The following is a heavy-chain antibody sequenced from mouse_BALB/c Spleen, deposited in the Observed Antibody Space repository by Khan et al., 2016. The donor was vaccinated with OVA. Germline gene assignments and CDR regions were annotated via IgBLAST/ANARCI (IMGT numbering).Heavy chain of an antibody. CDR2: ITVKSDNSGA. J-gene: IGHJ2*01. CDR3: SRGGYYSVTPFDY. Sequence: MQLVETGGGLVRPGNSLKLSCVTSGFTFSYYRMHWLRQFPGKRLEWIAVITVKSDNSGANYAESVKGRFTISRDDSKSSVYLQMNRLREEDTATYYCSRGGYYSVTPFDYWGQGTTLTVSS. D-gene: IGHD1-1*01. V-gene: IGHV13-2*02. CDR1: GFTFSYYR.